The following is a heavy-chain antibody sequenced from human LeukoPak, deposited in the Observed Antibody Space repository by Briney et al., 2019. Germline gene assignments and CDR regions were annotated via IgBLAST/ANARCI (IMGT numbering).Heavy chain of an antibody. Sequence: GSLRLSCAASGFTFSSYAMSWVRQAPGKGLEWVSGISGSGGSTFYADSVKGRFTISRDNSKNTLYLQMNSLRAEDTAVYYCAKLYDSSGYYYDVGYWGQGTLVTVSS. V-gene: IGHV3-23*01. CDR1: GFTFSSYA. J-gene: IGHJ4*02. CDR3: AKLYDSSGYYYDVGY. D-gene: IGHD3-22*01. CDR2: ISGSGGST.